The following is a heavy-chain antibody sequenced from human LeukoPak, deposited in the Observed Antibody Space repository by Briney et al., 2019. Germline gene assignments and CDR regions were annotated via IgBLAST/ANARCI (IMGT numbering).Heavy chain of an antibody. Sequence: SETLSLTCTVSGGFISSHYWSWIRQPPGKGLEWIGYIYYSGSTNYNPSLKSRVTISVDTSKNQFSLKLSSVTAADTAVYYCARATYYYDILTGPYYYYYMDVWGKGTTVTVSS. D-gene: IGHD3-9*01. J-gene: IGHJ6*03. CDR2: IYYSGST. CDR1: GGFISSHY. CDR3: ARATYYYDILTGPYYYYYMDV. V-gene: IGHV4-59*11.